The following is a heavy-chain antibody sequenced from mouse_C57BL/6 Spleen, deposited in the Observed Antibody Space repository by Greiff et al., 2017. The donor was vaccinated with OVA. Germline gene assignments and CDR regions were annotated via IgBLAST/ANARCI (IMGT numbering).Heavy chain of an antibody. J-gene: IGHJ4*01. V-gene: IGHV5-9-1*02. Sequence: EVHLVESGEGLVKPGGSLKLSCAASGFTFSSYAMSWVRQTPEKRLEWVAYISSGGDYIYYADTVKGRFTISRDNARNTLYLQMSSLKSEDTAMYYGTRDKDYYGSSSYYYAMDYWGQGTSVTVSS. D-gene: IGHD1-1*01. CDR3: TRDKDYYGSSSYYYAMDY. CDR2: ISSGGDYI. CDR1: GFTFSSYA.